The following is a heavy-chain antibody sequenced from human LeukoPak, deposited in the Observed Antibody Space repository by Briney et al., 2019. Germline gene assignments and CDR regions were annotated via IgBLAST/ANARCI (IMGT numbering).Heavy chain of an antibody. CDR2: IYYSGST. Sequence: SETLSLTCTVADGSISSDYWSWIRHPPGKALPWIGYIYYSGSTNYNPSLKSRVTISVDTSKNQFSLKLSSVTAADTAVYYCARDTRWMRYYGSGSYSNWFDPWGQGTLVTVSS. D-gene: IGHD3-10*01. CDR3: ARDTRWMRYYGSGSYSNWFDP. CDR1: DGSISSDY. V-gene: IGHV4-59*01. J-gene: IGHJ5*02.